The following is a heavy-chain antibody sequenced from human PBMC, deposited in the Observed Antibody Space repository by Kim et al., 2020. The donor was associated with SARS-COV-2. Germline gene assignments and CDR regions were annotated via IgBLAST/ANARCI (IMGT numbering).Heavy chain of an antibody. J-gene: IGHJ5*01. Sequence: NPSLKSRVTISVDTSKNRFSLKLTAVAAADTSKYDCARPGSVSGWFYFDSWGQGTLVTVSS. V-gene: IGHV4-39*01. CDR3: ARPGSVSGWFYFDS. D-gene: IGHD6-19*01.